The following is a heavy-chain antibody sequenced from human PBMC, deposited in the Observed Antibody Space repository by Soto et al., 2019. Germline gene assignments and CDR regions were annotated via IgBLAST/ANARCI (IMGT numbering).Heavy chain of an antibody. D-gene: IGHD3-9*01. CDR2: ISGSGGST. CDR3: AKDGRYYDWFDP. V-gene: IGHV3-23*01. J-gene: IGHJ5*02. CDR1: GFTFISYA. Sequence: WGSLRLSCAASGFTFISYAIILFRHSPGKGLEWVSAISGSGGSTYYADSVKGRFTISRDNSKNTLYLQMNSLRAEDTAVYYCAKDGRYYDWFDPWGQGTLVTVSS.